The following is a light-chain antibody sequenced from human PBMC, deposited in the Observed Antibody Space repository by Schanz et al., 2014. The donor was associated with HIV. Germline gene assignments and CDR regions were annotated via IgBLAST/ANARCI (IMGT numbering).Light chain of an antibody. CDR3: QQRSNWPT. V-gene: IGKV3-15*01. CDR1: QSVRTK. Sequence: EVVMTQSPGTLSVSPGERATLSCRASQSVRTKVAWYQQKPGQAPRLLIYAADTRATGIPARFSGSGSGTEFTLTISSLQSEDFAVYYCQQRSNWPTFGQGTRLEIK. J-gene: IGKJ5*01. CDR2: AAD.